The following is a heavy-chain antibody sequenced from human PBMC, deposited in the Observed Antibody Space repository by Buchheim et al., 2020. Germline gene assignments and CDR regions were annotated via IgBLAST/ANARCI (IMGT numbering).Heavy chain of an antibody. CDR3: ARILGDNGYGSGYWDY. Sequence: EVQLVESGGGLVKPGGSLRLSCAASGFTFSTYSMNWVRQAPGKGLEWVSAITTSSTHINYADSVKGRFTIPRDNAENSLYLQMNSLRAEDTAVYYCARILGDNGYGSGYWDYWGQGTL. CDR1: GFTFSTYS. J-gene: IGHJ4*02. V-gene: IGHV3-21*02. CDR2: ITTSSTHI. D-gene: IGHD6-19*01.